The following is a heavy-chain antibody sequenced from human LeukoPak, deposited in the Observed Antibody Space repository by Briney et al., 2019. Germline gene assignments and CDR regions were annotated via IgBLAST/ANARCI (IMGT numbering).Heavy chain of an antibody. Sequence: GGSLRLSCAASGFTFSSYSMNWVRQAPGKGLEWVSSISSSSSYIYYADSVKGRFTISRDNAKNSLYLQMNSLRAEDTAVYYCAKGEWGTGYYSDYWGQGTLVTVSS. CDR3: AKGEWGTGYYSDY. CDR2: ISSSSSYI. CDR1: GFTFSSYS. J-gene: IGHJ4*02. D-gene: IGHD3/OR15-3a*01. V-gene: IGHV3-21*01.